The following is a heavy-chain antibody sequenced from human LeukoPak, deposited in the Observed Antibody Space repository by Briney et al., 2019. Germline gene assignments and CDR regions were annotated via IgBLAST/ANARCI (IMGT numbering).Heavy chain of an antibody. J-gene: IGHJ3*02. V-gene: IGHV3-11*01. Sequence: GGSLRLSCAASGFTFSDYYMSWIRQAPGKGLEWVSFISSSGSTIYYADSMKGRFTISRDNAKNSVYLQMSSLRAGDTAVYYCARGLGYCSGGSCPRRAFDIWGQGTVVTVSS. D-gene: IGHD2-15*01. CDR1: GFTFSDYY. CDR2: ISSSGSTI. CDR3: ARGLGYCSGGSCPRRAFDI.